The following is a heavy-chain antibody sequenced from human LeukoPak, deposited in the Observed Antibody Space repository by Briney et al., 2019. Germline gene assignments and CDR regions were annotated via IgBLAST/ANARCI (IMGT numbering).Heavy chain of an antibody. CDR2: IYYSGST. CDR3: ARGPATHRGPPGPNGPYYFDY. V-gene: IGHV4-39*07. D-gene: IGHD1-26*01. Sequence: SETLSLTCTVSGGSISSSSYYWGWIRQPPGKGLEWIGSIYYSGSTNYNPSLKSRVTISVDTSKNQFSLKLSSVTAADTAVYYCARGPATHRGPPGPNGPYYFDYWGQGTLVTVSS. CDR1: GGSISSSSYY. J-gene: IGHJ4*02.